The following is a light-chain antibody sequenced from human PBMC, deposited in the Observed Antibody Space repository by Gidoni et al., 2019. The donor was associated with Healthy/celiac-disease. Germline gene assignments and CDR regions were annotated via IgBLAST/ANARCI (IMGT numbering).Light chain of an antibody. CDR3: QQLSSYPFT. J-gene: IGKJ5*01. CDR1: QGISSY. CDR2: AAS. V-gene: IGKV1-9*01. Sequence: DIQLTQSPSFLSASVGDRVTITRRASQGISSYLAWYQQKPGKAPKLLIYAASTLQGGVPSRFSGSGSGTEFTLTISSLQPEDFATYYCQQLSSYPFTFGQXTRLEIK.